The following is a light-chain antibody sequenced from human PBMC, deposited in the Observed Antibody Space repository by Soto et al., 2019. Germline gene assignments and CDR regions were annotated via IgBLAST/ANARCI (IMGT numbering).Light chain of an antibody. Sequence: EIVMTQSPATLPVSPGESAPLSCRASQSVSSNLAWYQQKPGQAPRLLIYGASTRATGIPARFSGSGSGTEFSLTISSLQSEDFAVYYCQQYRNWPLTFGGGTKVDIK. CDR2: GAS. CDR1: QSVSSN. J-gene: IGKJ4*01. CDR3: QQYRNWPLT. V-gene: IGKV3-15*01.